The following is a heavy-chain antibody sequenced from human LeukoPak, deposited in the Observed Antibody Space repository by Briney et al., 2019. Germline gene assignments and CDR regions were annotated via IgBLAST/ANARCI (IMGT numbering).Heavy chain of an antibody. D-gene: IGHD6-6*01. J-gene: IGHJ4*02. CDR1: GFTVSNNY. V-gene: IGHV3-66*01. CDR2: IYSGGAT. Sequence: GGSLRLSCAASGFTVSNNYMSWVRQTPGKGLEWVSLIYSGGATFYADAVKGRFTISRDGSKNTLYLQMNSLRAEDTAVYYCARDPPAVAANTYGWGQGTLVSVSS. CDR3: ARDPPAVAANTYG.